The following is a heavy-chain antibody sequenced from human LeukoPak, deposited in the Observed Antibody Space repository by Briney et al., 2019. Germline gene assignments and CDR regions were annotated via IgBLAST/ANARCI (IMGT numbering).Heavy chain of an antibody. J-gene: IGHJ3*02. CDR1: GFTFSSYN. Sequence: GGSLRLSCAASGFTFSSYNMNWVRQAPGQGLEWISIISGSGGSAYYADSVKGRFIISRDNFKNTVNLEMSSLRAEDTAVYYCVPEGFDIWGQGTMVTVSS. CDR2: ISGSGGSA. CDR3: VPEGFDI. V-gene: IGHV3-23*01.